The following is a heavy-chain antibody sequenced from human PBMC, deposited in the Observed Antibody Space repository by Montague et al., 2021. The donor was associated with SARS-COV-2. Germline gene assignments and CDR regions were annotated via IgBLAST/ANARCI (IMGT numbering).Heavy chain of an antibody. CDR2: IYYSGST. Sequence: TLSLTCTVSGGSISSGGYYWSWIRQHPGKGLEWIGYIYYSGSTYYNPSLKSRVTISVDTSKNQFSLKLSSVPAADTAVYYCARVHIVVVTAMRYFDLWGRGTLVTVSS. D-gene: IGHD2-21*02. CDR1: GGSISSGGYY. CDR3: ARVHIVVVTAMRYFDL. J-gene: IGHJ2*01. V-gene: IGHV4-31*03.